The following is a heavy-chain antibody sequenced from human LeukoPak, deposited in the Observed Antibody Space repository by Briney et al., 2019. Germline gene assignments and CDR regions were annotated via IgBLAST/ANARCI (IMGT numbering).Heavy chain of an antibody. D-gene: IGHD3-22*01. J-gene: IGHJ4*02. Sequence: GGSLRLSCAASGFTFSSYSMNWVRQAPGKGLEWVSSISSSSSYIYYADSVKGRFTISRDNAKGSLYLQMNSMRAEDTAVYYCVRAPYYSGIEHYFDHWGQGILVTVSS. CDR2: ISSSSSYI. CDR1: GFTFSSYS. V-gene: IGHV3-21*04. CDR3: VRAPYYSGIEHYFDH.